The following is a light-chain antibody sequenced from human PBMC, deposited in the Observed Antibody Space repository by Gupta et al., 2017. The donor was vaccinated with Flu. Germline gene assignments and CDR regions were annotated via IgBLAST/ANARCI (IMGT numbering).Light chain of an antibody. V-gene: IGKV3-20*01. J-gene: IGKJ4*01. Sequence: RAHLSCRASQSVSSSYLAWYQQKPGQAPRLLMYGASSRATGIPDRFSGSGSGTDFTLTISRLEPEDFAVYYCQQYGSSPRLTFGEGTKVEIK. CDR3: QQYGSSPRLT. CDR1: QSVSSSY. CDR2: GAS.